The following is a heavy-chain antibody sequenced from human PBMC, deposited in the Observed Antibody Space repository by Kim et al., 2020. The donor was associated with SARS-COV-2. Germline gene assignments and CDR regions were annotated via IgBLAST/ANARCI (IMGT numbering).Heavy chain of an antibody. V-gene: IGHV3-11*06. Sequence: RFTISRDNAKNSLYLQMNSLRAEDTDVYYCARAVPTGAAAGTDYYYGMDVWGQGTTVTVSS. CDR3: ARAVPTGAAAGTDYYYGMDV. D-gene: IGHD6-13*01. J-gene: IGHJ6*02.